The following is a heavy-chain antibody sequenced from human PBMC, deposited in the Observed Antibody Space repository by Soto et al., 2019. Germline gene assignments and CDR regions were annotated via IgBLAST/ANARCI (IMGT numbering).Heavy chain of an antibody. Sequence: TSVKASCEARGDSYTSYAMYWVRQAPGQRLEWMGWINAGNGNTKYSQKFQGRVTITRDTSASTAYMELSSLRSEDTAVYYCARADGYSYGYGWFDPWGQGTLVTVSS. D-gene: IGHD5-18*01. CDR3: ARADGYSYGYGWFDP. CDR1: GDSYTSYA. CDR2: INAGNGNT. J-gene: IGHJ5*02. V-gene: IGHV1-3*01.